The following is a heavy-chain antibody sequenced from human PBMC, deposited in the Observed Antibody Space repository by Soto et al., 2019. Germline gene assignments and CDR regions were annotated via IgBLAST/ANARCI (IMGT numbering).Heavy chain of an antibody. V-gene: IGHV1-3*01. J-gene: IGHJ4*02. D-gene: IGHD6-13*01. CDR2: INAGNGNT. CDR3: ARDRIAAAGPIDY. Sequence: ASVKVSCKASGYTFTSYAMHWVRQAPGQRLEWMGWINAGNGNTKYSQKFQGRVTITRDTSASTAYMELSSLRSEDTAVYYCARDRIAAAGPIDYWGQGTLVTVSS. CDR1: GYTFTSYA.